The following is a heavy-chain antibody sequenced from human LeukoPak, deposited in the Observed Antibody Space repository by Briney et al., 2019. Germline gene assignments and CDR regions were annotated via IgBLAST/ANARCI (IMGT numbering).Heavy chain of an antibody. CDR3: ARIHYRTYYYGSGSYSPFDY. D-gene: IGHD3-10*01. J-gene: IGHJ4*02. V-gene: IGHV4-34*01. Sequence: SETLSLTCAVYGGSFSGYYWSWIRLPPGKGLEWIGEINHSGSTNYNPSLKSRVTISVDTSKNQFSLKLSSVTAADTAVYYCARIHYRTYYYGSGSYSPFDYWGQGTLVTVSS. CDR1: GGSFSGYY. CDR2: INHSGST.